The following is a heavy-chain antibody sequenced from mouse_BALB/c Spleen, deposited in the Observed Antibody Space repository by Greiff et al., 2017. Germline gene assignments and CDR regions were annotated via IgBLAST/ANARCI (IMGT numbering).Heavy chain of an antibody. Sequence: EVQGVESGGGLVQPGGSLKLSCAASGFTFSSYGMSWVRQTPDKRLELVATINSNGGSTYYPDSVKGRFTISRDNAKNTLYLQMSSLKSEDTAMYYCARGDDYFDYGGQGTTPTVSS. D-gene: IGHD3-3*01. V-gene: IGHV5-6-3*01. J-gene: IGHJ2*01. CDR3: ARGDDYFDY. CDR1: GFTFSSYG. CDR2: INSNGGST.